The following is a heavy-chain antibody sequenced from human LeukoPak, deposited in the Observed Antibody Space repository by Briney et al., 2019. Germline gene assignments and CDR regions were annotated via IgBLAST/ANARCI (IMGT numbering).Heavy chain of an antibody. CDR3: AGEGYTSSWYSGYYYFDY. D-gene: IGHD6-13*01. J-gene: IGHJ4*02. CDR2: INTSGST. CDR1: VGSISSGSYF. V-gene: IGHV4-61*02. Sequence: TSETLSLTCTLSVGSISSGSYFWTWIRQPAGKGLEWIGRINTSGSTNYNPSLKSRVTISVDTSKNQFSLKLSSVTAADTAVFYCAGEGYTSSWYSGYYYFDYWGQGTLVTVSS.